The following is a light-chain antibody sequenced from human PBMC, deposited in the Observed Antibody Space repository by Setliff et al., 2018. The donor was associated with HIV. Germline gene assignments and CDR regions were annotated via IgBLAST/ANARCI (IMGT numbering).Light chain of an antibody. J-gene: IGLJ1*01. CDR1: SSDAGGYDY. CDR3: CSYTSTSARV. Sequence: QSVLTQPASVSGSPGQSITISCTGTSSDAGGYDYVSWYQLHPGKTPKLMIFEVSNRPSGVSYRFSGSKSGNTASLTISGLRPEDEGDYFCCSYTSTSARVFGTGTKVTVL. CDR2: EVS. V-gene: IGLV2-14*01.